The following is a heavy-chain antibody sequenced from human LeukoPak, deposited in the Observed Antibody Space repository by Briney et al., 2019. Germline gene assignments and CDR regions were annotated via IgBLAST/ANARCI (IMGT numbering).Heavy chain of an antibody. V-gene: IGHV3-64D*06. D-gene: IGHD2-15*01. J-gene: IGHJ3*02. Sequence: PGGSLRLSCSASGFTFSNYAMHWVRQAPGKGLEYVSAITNNGGSTYYADSVKGRFTISRDNSKNTLYLQMSSLRAEDTAVYYCVKALGYCSGGSCLSFDIWGQGTMVTVSS. CDR1: GFTFSNYA. CDR3: VKALGYCSGGSCLSFDI. CDR2: ITNNGGST.